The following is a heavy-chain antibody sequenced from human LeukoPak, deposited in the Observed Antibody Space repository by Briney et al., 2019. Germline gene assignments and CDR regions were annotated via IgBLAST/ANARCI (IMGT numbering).Heavy chain of an antibody. CDR3: ARDRFGGMDV. V-gene: IGHV3-7*01. CDR2: IREDGSEK. Sequence: GGSLRLSCAASGFTFTSFWMSWVRQAPGKGLEWVANIREDGSEKYYVDSVRGRFTISRDDAKNSVYLQMNSLRAEDSAVYYCARDRFGGMDVWGEGPSDTVSS. CDR1: GFTFTSFW. D-gene: IGHD4-23*01. J-gene: IGHJ6*04.